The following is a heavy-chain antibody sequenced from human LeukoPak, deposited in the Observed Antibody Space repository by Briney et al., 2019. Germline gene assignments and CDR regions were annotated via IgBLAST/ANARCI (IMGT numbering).Heavy chain of an antibody. Sequence: SQTLSLTCTVSGGSISSGGYYWSWTLQHPGKGLEWIGYIYYSGSTYYNPSLKSRVTISVDTSKNQFSLKLSSVTAADTAVYYCARRARYGDYVYYFDYWGQGTLVTVSS. J-gene: IGHJ4*02. CDR1: GGSISSGGYY. V-gene: IGHV4-31*03. D-gene: IGHD4-17*01. CDR3: ARRARYGDYVYYFDY. CDR2: IYYSGST.